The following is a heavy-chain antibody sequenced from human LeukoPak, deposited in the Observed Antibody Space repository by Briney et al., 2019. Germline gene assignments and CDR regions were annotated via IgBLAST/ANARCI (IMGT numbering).Heavy chain of an antibody. J-gene: IGHJ3*02. V-gene: IGHV1-8*03. CDR3: AKDSTTSITGTTLYACDI. D-gene: IGHD1-20*01. Sequence: ASVKVSCKASGYTFTSYDINWVRQATGQGLEWMGWMNPNSGNTGYAQKFQGRVTITRNTSISTAYMELSSLRSEDTAVYYCAKDSTTSITGTTLYACDIWGQGTMVTVSS. CDR1: GYTFTSYD. CDR2: MNPNSGNT.